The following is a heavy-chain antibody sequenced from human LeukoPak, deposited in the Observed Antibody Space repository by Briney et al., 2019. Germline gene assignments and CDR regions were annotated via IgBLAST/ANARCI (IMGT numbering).Heavy chain of an antibody. CDR1: GFPLSNYA. Sequence: GGSLRLSCAASGFPLSNYAMSWVRQAPGKGLEWVAAISHMSNRTYYAESVKGRFTISRDNSKSTLFLQMNRLRAEDSAVYYCARATSYGRFDYWGQGTLVTVSS. CDR2: ISHMSNRT. CDR3: ARATSYGRFDY. J-gene: IGHJ4*02. V-gene: IGHV3-23*01. D-gene: IGHD3-10*01.